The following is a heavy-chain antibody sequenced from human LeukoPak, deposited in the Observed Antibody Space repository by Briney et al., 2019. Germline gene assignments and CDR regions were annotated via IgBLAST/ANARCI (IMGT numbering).Heavy chain of an antibody. J-gene: IGHJ4*02. V-gene: IGHV3-11*01. CDR2: ISGSGSRI. CDR1: GLTFSDSY. Sequence: GGSLRLSCAASGLTFSDSYMSWIRQAPGKGLEWISYISGSGSRIYYADSVKGRFTISRDNAKKSLYLQMNSLRAGDTAVYYCARDARNFDYWGQGTLVTVSS. CDR3: ARDARNFDY.